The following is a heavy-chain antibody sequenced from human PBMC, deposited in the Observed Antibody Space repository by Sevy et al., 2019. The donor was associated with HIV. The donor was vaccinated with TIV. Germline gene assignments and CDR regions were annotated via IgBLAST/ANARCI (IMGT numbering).Heavy chain of an antibody. Sequence: GGSLRLSCAASGFTPSTYGMHWVRQAPGKGLEWVAVIGYDGSNKYYADSVKGRFTISRDNSKNTLFLQMESLRAEDPAVYYCARDPRMYGDYLLAYFDSWGQGTLVTVSS. CDR1: GFTPSTYG. V-gene: IGHV3-33*01. D-gene: IGHD2-8*01. CDR2: IGYDGSNK. CDR3: ARDPRMYGDYLLAYFDS. J-gene: IGHJ4*02.